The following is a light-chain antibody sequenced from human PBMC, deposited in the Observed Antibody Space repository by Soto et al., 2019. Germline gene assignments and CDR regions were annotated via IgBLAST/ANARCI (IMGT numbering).Light chain of an antibody. Sequence: EIVMTQSPATLSVSPGERATLSCRASQNIGSNLAWFQQKPGQGPRFLIYGASTRSTGIPARFSGSGSGTEFTLTISSLQSEDFAVYYCQQYHNWYTVGQGTKLEIK. V-gene: IGKV3-15*01. CDR2: GAS. J-gene: IGKJ2*01. CDR3: QQYHNWYT. CDR1: QNIGSN.